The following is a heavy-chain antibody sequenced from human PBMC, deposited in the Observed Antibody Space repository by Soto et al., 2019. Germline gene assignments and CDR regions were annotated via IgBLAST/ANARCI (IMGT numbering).Heavy chain of an antibody. Sequence: GGSLRLSCAASGFTFSSYGMHWVRQAPGKGLGWVAVIWYDGSNKYYADSVKGRFTISRDNSKNTLYLQTNSLRAEDTAVYYCARGYDSSGYYYSRAGLEYYYGMDVWGQGTTVTVSS. CDR1: GFTFSSYG. CDR3: ARGYDSSGYYYSRAGLEYYYGMDV. CDR2: IWYDGSNK. V-gene: IGHV3-33*01. J-gene: IGHJ6*02. D-gene: IGHD3-22*01.